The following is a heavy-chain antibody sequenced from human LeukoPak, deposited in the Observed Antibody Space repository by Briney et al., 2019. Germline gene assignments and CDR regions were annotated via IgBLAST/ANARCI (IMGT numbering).Heavy chain of an antibody. D-gene: IGHD6-19*01. CDR2: IKSKTDGGTT. V-gene: IGHV3-15*01. CDR3: TTDPLAVAGTGVDY. CDR1: GFTFSNYN. Sequence: GGSLRLSCAASGFTFSNYNMNWVRQAPGKGLEWVGRIKSKTDGGTTDYAAPVKGRFTISRDDSKNTLYLQMNSLKTEDTAVYYCTTDPLAVAGTGVDYWGQGTLVTVSS. J-gene: IGHJ4*02.